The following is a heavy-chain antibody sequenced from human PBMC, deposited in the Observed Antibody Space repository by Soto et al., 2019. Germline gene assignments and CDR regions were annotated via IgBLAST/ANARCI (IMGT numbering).Heavy chain of an antibody. J-gene: IGHJ4*02. D-gene: IGHD5-18*01. CDR1: GFTFTSSA. CDR2: IVVGSGNT. CDR3: AAVGLGYSYGWYYFDY. Sequence: SVKVSCKASGFTFTSSAVQWVRQARGQRLEWIGWIVVGSGNTNYAQKFQERVTITRDMSTSTAYMELSSLRSEDTAVYYRAAVGLGYSYGWYYFDYWAREPWSPSPQ. V-gene: IGHV1-58*01.